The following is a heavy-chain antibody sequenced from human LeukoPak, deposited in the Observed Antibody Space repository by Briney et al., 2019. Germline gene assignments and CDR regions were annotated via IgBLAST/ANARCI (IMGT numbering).Heavy chain of an antibody. CDR1: GFTFSSHA. CDR2: ISGSGGGT. J-gene: IGHJ4*02. D-gene: IGHD3-10*01. V-gene: IGHV3-23*01. Sequence: PGGSLRLSCAASGFTFSSHAMSWVRQAPGKGLEWVSAISGSGGGTYYADSVKGRFTISRDNSKNTLYLQMDSLRAEDTAVYYCAKVGGSGTVIEWGQGTLVTVSS. CDR3: AKVGGSGTVIE.